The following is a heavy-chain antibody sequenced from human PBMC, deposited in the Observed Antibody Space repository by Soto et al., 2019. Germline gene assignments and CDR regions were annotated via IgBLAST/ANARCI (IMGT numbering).Heavy chain of an antibody. Sequence: SDTLSLTCTVSGGSVSSGSYYWSWIRQPPGKGLEWIGYIYYSGSTNYNPSLKSRVTISVDTSKNQFSLKLSSVTAADTAVYYCARTYYYDSSGYYPNAFDIWGQGTMVTVS. CDR3: ARTYYYDSSGYYPNAFDI. CDR2: IYYSGST. D-gene: IGHD3-22*01. CDR1: GGSVSSGSYY. V-gene: IGHV4-61*01. J-gene: IGHJ3*02.